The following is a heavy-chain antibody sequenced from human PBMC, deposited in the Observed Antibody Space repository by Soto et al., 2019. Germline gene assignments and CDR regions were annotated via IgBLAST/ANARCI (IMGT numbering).Heavy chain of an antibody. V-gene: IGHV3-23*01. CDR2: ISAGGGST. CDR3: AKDRSTGWYYFDY. Sequence: EVQLLESGGGLVQRGGSLRLSCAASGFTFSSYAMSWVRQAPGKGLEWVSAISAGGGSTYYADSVKGRFTISRDNPKSTLYLQMTSLRAEDTAVYYGAKDRSTGWYYFDYWGQGTLVTVSS. J-gene: IGHJ4*02. D-gene: IGHD6-19*01. CDR1: GFTFSSYA.